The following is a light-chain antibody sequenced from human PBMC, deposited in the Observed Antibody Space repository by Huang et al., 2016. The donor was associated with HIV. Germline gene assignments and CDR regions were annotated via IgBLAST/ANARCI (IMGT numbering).Light chain of an antibody. CDR1: QSISTY. CDR2: DAS. J-gene: IGKJ4*01. Sequence: EIVLTPSPATLSLSPGEGATPSRRASQSISTYLDWYKHRPGQSPRLLIYDASKRAVGVPGRLSGRGSGTDFNLTISSLEPEDFAVYFCQPRSEWLTFGGGTRVDI. V-gene: IGKV3-11*01. CDR3: QPRSEWLT.